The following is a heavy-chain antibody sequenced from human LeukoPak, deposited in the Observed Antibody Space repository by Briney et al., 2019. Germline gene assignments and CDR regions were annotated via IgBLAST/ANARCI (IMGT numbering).Heavy chain of an antibody. Sequence: SETLSLTCTVSGGSISSGGYYWSWIRQPPGKGLEWIGSIYYSGSTNYNPSLKSRVTISVDTSKNQFSLKLSSVTAADTAVYYCARVDSSGYYWDQSIGWFDPWGQGTLVTVSS. D-gene: IGHD3-22*01. CDR3: ARVDSSGYYWDQSIGWFDP. CDR1: GGSISSGGYY. J-gene: IGHJ5*02. CDR2: IYYSGST. V-gene: IGHV4-61*08.